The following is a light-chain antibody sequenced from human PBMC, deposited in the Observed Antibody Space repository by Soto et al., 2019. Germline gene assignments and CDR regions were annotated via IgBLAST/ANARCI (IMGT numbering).Light chain of an antibody. CDR1: QSVGNY. Sequence: ENALTQSSATLSLSPGERATLSCRASQSVGNYLAWYRQKPGQAPRFLIYDASNRATGIPARFSGSGSGTDFTLTINNLEPEDFAVYYCQKYGSSGTFGQGTKADIK. V-gene: IGKV3-11*01. CDR2: DAS. J-gene: IGKJ1*01. CDR3: QKYGSSGT.